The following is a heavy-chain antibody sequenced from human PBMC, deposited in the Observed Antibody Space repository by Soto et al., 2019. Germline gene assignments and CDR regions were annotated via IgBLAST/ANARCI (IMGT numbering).Heavy chain of an antibody. J-gene: IGHJ3*01. V-gene: IGHV4-59*01. CDR2: IGHSGSP. CDR3: ARRRSSLYAFDF. D-gene: IGHD2-15*01. Sequence: SETLSLTCTVSGGSLSNYYWNWIRKPPGKGLEWIGYIGHSGSPHYNPSLKSRVTMSVDTSKNQFSLKLSSVTAADAAVYYCARRRSSLYAFDFWGQGTLVTVSS. CDR1: GGSLSNYY.